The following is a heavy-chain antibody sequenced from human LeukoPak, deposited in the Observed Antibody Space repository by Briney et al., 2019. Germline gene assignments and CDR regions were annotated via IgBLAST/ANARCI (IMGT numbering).Heavy chain of an antibody. V-gene: IGHV4-59*08. CDR3: ARHDSGSWGRRWFDP. J-gene: IGHJ5*02. Sequence: SETLSLTCTVSGGSISSYYWSWIRHPPGKGLEWIGYIYYSGSTNYNPSLKSRVTISVDTSKNQFSLKLSSVTAADTAVYYCARHDSGSWGRRWFDPWGQGTLVTVSS. D-gene: IGHD6-13*01. CDR1: GGSISSYY. CDR2: IYYSGST.